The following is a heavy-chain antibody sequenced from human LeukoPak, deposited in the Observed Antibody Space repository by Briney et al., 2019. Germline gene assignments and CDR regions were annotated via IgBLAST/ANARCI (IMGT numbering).Heavy chain of an antibody. CDR2: ISYDGSNK. V-gene: IGHV3-30-3*01. CDR3: ASGGDSS. D-gene: IGHD5-18*01. CDR1: GFTFSSYA. J-gene: IGHJ5*02. Sequence: GRSLRLSCAASGFTFSSYAMHGVRQAPGKGLEWVAVISYDGSNKYYADSVKGRFTISRDNSKNTLYLQMNSLRAEDTAVYYCASGGDSSWGQGTLVTVSS.